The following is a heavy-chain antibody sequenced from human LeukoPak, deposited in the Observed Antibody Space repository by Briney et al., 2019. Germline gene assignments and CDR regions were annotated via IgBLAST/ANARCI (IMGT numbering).Heavy chain of an antibody. V-gene: IGHV3-30*18. CDR1: GFTFSSYG. Sequence: PGGSLRLSCAASGFTFSSYGMHWVRQAPGKGLEWVAVISYDGSNKYYADSVKGRFTISRDNSKNTLYLQMNSLRAEDTAVYYCAKEAAHRPGGSWFDPWGQGTLVTVSS. D-gene: IGHD6-6*01. J-gene: IGHJ5*02. CDR3: AKEAAHRPGGSWFDP. CDR2: ISYDGSNK.